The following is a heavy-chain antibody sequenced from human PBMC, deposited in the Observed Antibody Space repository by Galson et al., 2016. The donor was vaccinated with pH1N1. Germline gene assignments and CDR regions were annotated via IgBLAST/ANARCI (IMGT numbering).Heavy chain of an antibody. CDR2: IYWNDDK. D-gene: IGHD4-17*01. V-gene: IGHV2-5*01. CDR1: GFSLSTSGVG. Sequence: PALVKPTPTLTLTCTFSGFSLSTSGVGVGWIRQPPGKALEWLALIYWNDDKRYSPSLKRRLTITKDTSKNQVVLTMTNMDPVDTATYYCSHSPYVDYVGWFGPWGQGTLVTVSS. CDR3: SHSPYVDYVGWFGP. J-gene: IGHJ5*02.